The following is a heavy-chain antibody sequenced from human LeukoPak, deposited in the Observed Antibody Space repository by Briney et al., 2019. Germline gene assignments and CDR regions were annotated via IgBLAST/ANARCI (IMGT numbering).Heavy chain of an antibody. Sequence: GGSLRLSCAAPGFTFSSYSMNWVRQAPGKGLEWVSSISSSSSYIYYADSVKGRFTISRDNAKNSLYLQMNSLRAEDTAVYYCARVSSSWYRTIDYWGQGTLVTVSS. CDR2: ISSSSSYI. CDR3: ARVSSSWYRTIDY. V-gene: IGHV3-21*01. D-gene: IGHD6-13*01. J-gene: IGHJ4*02. CDR1: GFTFSSYS.